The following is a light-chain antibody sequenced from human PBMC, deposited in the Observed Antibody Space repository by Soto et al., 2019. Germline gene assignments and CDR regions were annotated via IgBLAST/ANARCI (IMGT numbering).Light chain of an antibody. CDR2: GAS. CDR3: QQYGSSVT. V-gene: IGKV3-20*01. CDR1: RRVSGSY. J-gene: IGKJ4*01. Sequence: ESVLTQSPGTLSLSPGERPPLSCRASRRVSGSYLAWYQQNPGQAPRLLIYGASIRATGIPDRFSGSGSGTDFTLTISRLEPEDFALYYCQQYGSSVTFGGGTKVEIK.